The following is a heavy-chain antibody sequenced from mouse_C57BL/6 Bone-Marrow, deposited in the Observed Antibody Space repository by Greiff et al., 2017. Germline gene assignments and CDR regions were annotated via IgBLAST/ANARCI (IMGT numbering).Heavy chain of an antibody. Sequence: EVKLMESGGDLVKPGGSLKLSCAASGFTFSSYGMSWVRQPPDKRLEWVATISSGGSYTYYPKSVKGRFTIARDNAKNTLYLQMRSLKSEDTAMYDWARVNTTVVARGYFDYWGQGTTLTVSS. CDR2: ISSGGSYT. CDR1: GFTFSSYG. V-gene: IGHV5-6*01. D-gene: IGHD1-1*01. J-gene: IGHJ2*01. CDR3: ARVNTTVVARGYFDY.